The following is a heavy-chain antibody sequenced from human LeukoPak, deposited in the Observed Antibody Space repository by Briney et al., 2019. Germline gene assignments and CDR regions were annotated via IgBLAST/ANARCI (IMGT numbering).Heavy chain of an antibody. CDR3: ARDWAERWVAGTDYYYYYMDV. CDR1: GFTFTGYY. J-gene: IGHJ6*03. D-gene: IGHD6-19*01. CDR2: INPSSGGA. Sequence: ASVKVSCKTSGFTFTGYYIHWVRQAPGQRFEWLGWINPSSGGADYAQDFQGRVTMTRDTSISTAYMELSRLRSDDTAVYYCARDWAERWVAGTDYYYYYMDVRGKGTTVTVSS. V-gene: IGHV1-2*02.